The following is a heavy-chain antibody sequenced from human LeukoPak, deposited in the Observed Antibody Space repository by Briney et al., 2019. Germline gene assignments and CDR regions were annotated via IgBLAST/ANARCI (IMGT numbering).Heavy chain of an antibody. J-gene: IGHJ4*02. V-gene: IGHV1-2*06. Sequence: ASVKASCKASGYTFTGYYMHWVRQAPGQGLEWMGRINPNSGGTNYAQNFQGRVTFISNTSATTAFMELSSLRSEDAAVYYCARDSGSGSNDYWGQGTLVTVSS. D-gene: IGHD1-26*01. CDR2: INPNSGGT. CDR1: GYTFTGYY. CDR3: ARDSGSGSNDY.